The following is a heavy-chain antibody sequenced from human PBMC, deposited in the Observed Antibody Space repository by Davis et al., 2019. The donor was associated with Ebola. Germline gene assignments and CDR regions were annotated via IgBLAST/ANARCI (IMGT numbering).Heavy chain of an antibody. V-gene: IGHV4-39*01. J-gene: IGHJ6*02. CDR2: IYYSGST. CDR3: ARLPLYYYYGMDV. Sequence: SETLSLSCTVSGGSISSSSYYWGRLRPPPGKGLEWIGSIYYSGSTYYNPSLKSRVTISVDTSKNQFPLKLGSVTAAETAVYYCARLPLYYYYGMDVWGQGTTVTVSS. CDR1: GGSISSSSYY.